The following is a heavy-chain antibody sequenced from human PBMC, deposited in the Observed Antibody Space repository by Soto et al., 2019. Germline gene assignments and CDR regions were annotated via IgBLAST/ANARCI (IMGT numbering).Heavy chain of an antibody. D-gene: IGHD2-2*01. CDR2: ISSSSYI. CDR3: ARDGTLGYCSSTSCYGVGFDY. CDR1: GFTFSSYS. Sequence: GGSLRLSCAASGFTFSSYSMNWVRQAPGKGLEWVSSISSSSYIYYADPVKGRFTISRDNAKNSLFLQLNSLRAEDTAVYYCARDGTLGYCSSTSCYGVGFDYWGQGTLVTVSS. V-gene: IGHV3-21*01. J-gene: IGHJ4*02.